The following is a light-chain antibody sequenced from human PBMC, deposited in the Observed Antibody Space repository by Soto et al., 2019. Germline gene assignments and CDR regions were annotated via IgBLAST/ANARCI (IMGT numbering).Light chain of an antibody. CDR1: ISNIGGNS. J-gene: IGLJ1*01. CDR3: GSWDSSLSAYV. V-gene: IGLV1-51*01. CDR2: DDN. Sequence: QCLLNLPPSVSAAPGQKFTISCSGSISNIGGNSVSWYQQLPGTAPKLLIYDDNKLPSGIPDRFSGSKSGTSATLGITGFQTGDEADYYCGSWDSSLSAYVFGTGTKVTVL.